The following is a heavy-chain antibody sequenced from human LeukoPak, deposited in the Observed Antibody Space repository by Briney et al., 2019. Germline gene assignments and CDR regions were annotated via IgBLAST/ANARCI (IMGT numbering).Heavy chain of an antibody. CDR3: ARDFRVTTEYNWFDP. CDR1: GYTFTGYY. CDR2: INPNSGGT. J-gene: IGHJ5*02. Sequence: ASVKVSCKASGYTFTGYYLHWVRQAPGQGLEWMGWINPNSGGTNYAQKFQGRVTMTRDTSISTAYMELRRLKSDDTAVYYCARDFRVTTEYNWFDPWGQGTLVTVSS. V-gene: IGHV1-2*02. D-gene: IGHD3-3*01.